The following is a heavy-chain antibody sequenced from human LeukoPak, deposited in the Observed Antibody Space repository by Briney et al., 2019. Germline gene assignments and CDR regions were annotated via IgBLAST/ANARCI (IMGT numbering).Heavy chain of an antibody. CDR3: AKDYGGNAGYFDY. J-gene: IGHJ4*02. CDR2: ISPSTSDI. D-gene: IGHD4-23*01. V-gene: IGHV3-21*04. CDR1: GFTFSRYN. Sequence: GGSLRLSCTASGFTFSRYNMNWVRQASGKGLEWVSSISPSTSDIHYADSVKGRFTISRDNSKNTLYLQMNSLRAEDTAIYYCAKDYGGNAGYFDYWGQGTLVTVSS.